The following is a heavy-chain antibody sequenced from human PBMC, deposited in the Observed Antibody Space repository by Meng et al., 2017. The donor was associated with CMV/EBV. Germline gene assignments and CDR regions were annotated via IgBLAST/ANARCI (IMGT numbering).Heavy chain of an antibody. V-gene: IGHV4-34*02. J-gene: IGHJ5*02. Sequence: AELPQGGAGLLKPSETLSLTCAVYGGSFIGYYWSWIRQPPGKGLVWIGEINHSGSTNYNPSLKSRVTISVDTSKNQFSLKLSSVTAADTAVYYCARGGNWFDPWGQGTLVTVSS. CDR2: INHSGST. CDR3: ARGGNWFDP. CDR1: GGSFIGYY.